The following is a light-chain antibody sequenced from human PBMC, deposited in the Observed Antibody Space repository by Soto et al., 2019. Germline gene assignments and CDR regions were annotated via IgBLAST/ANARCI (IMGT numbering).Light chain of an antibody. V-gene: IGKV3-15*01. CDR1: QSVSSN. J-gene: IGKJ4*01. CDR3: QQYDNWPPLT. Sequence: EIVMTQSPATLSVSPGERATLSCRASQSVSSNLAWYQQKPGQAPRLLMYGASTRATDIPARFSGSGSGTEFTLTISSLQSEDFAVYYCQQYDNWPPLTFGGGTKVEIK. CDR2: GAS.